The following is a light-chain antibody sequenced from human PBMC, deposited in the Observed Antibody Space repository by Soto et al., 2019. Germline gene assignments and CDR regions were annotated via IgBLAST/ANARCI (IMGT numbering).Light chain of an antibody. CDR1: SSDVGSYNL. J-gene: IGLJ1*01. CDR2: EGS. Sequence: QSALTQPASVSGSPGQSITISCTGTSSDVGSYNLVSWYQQHPGKAPKLMIYEGSKRPSGVSNRFSGSKSGNTASLTISGLQAEDEADYYCCSYAGSSTFAYVFGTGTKLTAL. V-gene: IGLV2-23*03. CDR3: CSYAGSSTFAYV.